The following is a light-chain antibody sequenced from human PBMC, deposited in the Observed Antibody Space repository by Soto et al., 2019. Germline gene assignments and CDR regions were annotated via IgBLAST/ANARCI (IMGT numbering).Light chain of an antibody. CDR1: GSDVGGYNY. Sequence: QSALTQPPSASGSRGQSVTISCSGTGSDVGGYNYVSWYQQHPGKAPKLMIYEVSKRPSGVPDRFSGSKSGNTASLTVSGLQAEDEADYYCSSYGGSNNLIFGGGTKLTVL. V-gene: IGLV2-8*01. CDR3: SSYGGSNNLI. J-gene: IGLJ2*01. CDR2: EVS.